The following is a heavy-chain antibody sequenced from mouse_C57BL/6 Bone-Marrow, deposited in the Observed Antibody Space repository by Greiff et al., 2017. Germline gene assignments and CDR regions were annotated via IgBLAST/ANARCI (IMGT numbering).Heavy chain of an antibody. CDR2: IHPNSGST. D-gene: IGHD4-1*01. Sequence: VKLQQPGAELVKPGASVKLSCKASGYTFTSYWMHWVKQRPGQGLEWIGMIHPNSGSTNYNEKFKSKATLTVDKSSSTAYMQLSSLTSEDSAVYYCARERSGAWFAYWGQGTLVTVSA. J-gene: IGHJ3*01. CDR1: GYTFTSYW. CDR3: ARERSGAWFAY. V-gene: IGHV1-64*01.